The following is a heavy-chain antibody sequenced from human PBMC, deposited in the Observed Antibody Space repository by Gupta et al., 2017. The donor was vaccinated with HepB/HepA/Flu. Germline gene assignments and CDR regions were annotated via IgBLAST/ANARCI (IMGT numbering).Heavy chain of an antibody. J-gene: IGHJ1*01. V-gene: IGHV1-2*02. CDR1: GYTFTGYY. CDR3: ASYYGSGSYFLQH. CDR2: INPNSGGT. D-gene: IGHD3-10*01. Sequence: QVQLVQSGAEVKKPGASVKVSCKASGYTFTGYYMHWVRQAPGQGLEWMGWINPNSGGTNYAQKFQGRVPMTRDTSISTAYRELSRLRSDDTAVDYCASYYGSGSYFLQHWVQGTLVAVS.